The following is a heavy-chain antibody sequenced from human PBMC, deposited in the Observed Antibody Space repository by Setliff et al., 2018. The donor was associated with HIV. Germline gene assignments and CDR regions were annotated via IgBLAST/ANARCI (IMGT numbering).Heavy chain of an antibody. CDR1: GYTFTSYS. J-gene: IGHJ6*02. V-gene: IGHV1-46*01. Sequence: ASVKVSCKASGYTFTSYSMHWVRQAPGQGLEWMGYINPSGGSANYAQEFQGRIIMTRDTSTSTVYMELTRLRDDDTAVYFCARAGTTILNFFYGMDVWGRGTTVT. CDR3: ARAGTTILNFFYGMDV. D-gene: IGHD3-3*02. CDR2: INPSGGSA.